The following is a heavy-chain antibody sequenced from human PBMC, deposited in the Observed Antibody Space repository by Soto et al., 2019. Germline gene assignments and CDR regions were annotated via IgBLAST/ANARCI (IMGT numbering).Heavy chain of an antibody. CDR1: GVYFSGYY. V-gene: IGHV4-34*01. CDR3: ARARVTGTTVYYYYGMDV. CDR2: INHSGST. D-gene: IGHD1-20*01. J-gene: IGHJ6*02. Sequence: SETLSLTCAVYGVYFSGYYWSWIRQPPGKGLEWIGEINHSGSTNYNPSLKSRVTISVDTSKNQFSLKLSSVTAADTAVYYCARARVTGTTVYYYYGMDVWGQGTTVTVSS.